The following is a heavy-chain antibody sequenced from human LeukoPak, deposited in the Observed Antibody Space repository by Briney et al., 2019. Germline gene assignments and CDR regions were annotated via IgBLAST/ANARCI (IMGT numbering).Heavy chain of an antibody. V-gene: IGHV3-23*01. CDR3: ANRIAVAGTPFDY. J-gene: IGHJ4*02. CDR1: GFTFSSYA. D-gene: IGHD6-19*01. CDR2: IIGSGGTT. Sequence: GGSLRLSCAASGFTFSSYAMSWVRQAPGKGLEWISAIIGSGGTTYYADSVKGRFTISRDNSKNTLYLQMNSLRAEDTAIYYCANRIAVAGTPFDYWGQGTLVTVSS.